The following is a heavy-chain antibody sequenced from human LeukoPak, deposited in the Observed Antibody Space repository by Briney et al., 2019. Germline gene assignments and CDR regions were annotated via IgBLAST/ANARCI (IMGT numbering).Heavy chain of an antibody. D-gene: IGHD2-15*01. V-gene: IGHV4-34*01. CDR2: INHSGST. CDR1: GGSFSGYY. J-gene: IGHJ4*02. CDR3: ARPPCSGGSCYFDY. Sequence: SETLSLTRAVYGGSFSGYYWSWIRQPPGKGLEWIGEINHSGSTNYNPSLKSRVTISVDTSKNQFSLKLSSVTAADTAVYYCARPPCSGGSCYFDYWGQGTLVTVSS.